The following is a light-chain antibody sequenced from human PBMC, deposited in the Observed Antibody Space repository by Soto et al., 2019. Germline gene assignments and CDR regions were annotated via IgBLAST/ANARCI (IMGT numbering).Light chain of an antibody. Sequence: EILFTQSPGTLSLSPGERATLSCRASQSVSSSYLAWYQQKPGQAPRLIIYGASSRANGIPDRFSGSGSGTDFTLTIRRLEPEDFAAYYCQQYNNWPPWTFGQGTKVDIK. CDR3: QQYNNWPPWT. CDR1: QSVSSSY. CDR2: GAS. J-gene: IGKJ1*01. V-gene: IGKV3-20*01.